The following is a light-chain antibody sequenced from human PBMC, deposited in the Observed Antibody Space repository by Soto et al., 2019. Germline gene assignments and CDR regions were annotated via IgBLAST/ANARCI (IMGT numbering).Light chain of an antibody. CDR1: NNDVGTYSL. CDR2: EVS. Sequence: QSALTQPASVSGSPGQSITFACTGSNNDVGTYSLVSWYQHHPGKAPKLLIYEVSKRPSGVSNRFSGSKSGNTAFLTISGLQAEDEANYFCCSYAGSNTWLFGGGTKLTVL. CDR3: CSYAGSNTWL. V-gene: IGLV2-23*02. J-gene: IGLJ2*01.